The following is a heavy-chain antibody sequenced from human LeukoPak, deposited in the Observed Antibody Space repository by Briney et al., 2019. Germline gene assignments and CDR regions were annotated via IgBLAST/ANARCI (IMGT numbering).Heavy chain of an antibody. CDR3: VSNGWYSLEY. D-gene: IGHD6-19*01. J-gene: IGHJ4*02. V-gene: IGHV4-39*07. CDR1: GGPISSSSYY. Sequence: SETLSLTCTVSGGPISSSSYYWAWIRQPPGKGLEWIGSSSYSGSPYYNPSLKSRVTISVDTSQNQFSLKLSSVTAADTAVYYCVSNGWYSLEYWGQGALVTVSS. CDR2: SSYSGSP.